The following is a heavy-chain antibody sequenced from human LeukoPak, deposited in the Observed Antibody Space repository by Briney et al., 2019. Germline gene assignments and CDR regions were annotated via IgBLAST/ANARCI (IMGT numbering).Heavy chain of an antibody. J-gene: IGHJ4*02. CDR1: GFKFTSYA. Sequence: GESLRLSCAASGFKFTSYAMSWVRQAPGKGLEWVSSISSSSTYIYYADSVKGRFTISRDNAKNSLFLQMNSLRVEDTAVYYCARVSYGLGTYTAPPEDYWGQGTLVTVSS. CDR3: ARVSYGLGTYTAPPEDY. V-gene: IGHV3-21*01. CDR2: ISSSSTYI. D-gene: IGHD3-10*01.